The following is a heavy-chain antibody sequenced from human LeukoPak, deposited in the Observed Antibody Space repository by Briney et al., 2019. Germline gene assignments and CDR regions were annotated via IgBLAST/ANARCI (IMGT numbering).Heavy chain of an antibody. CDR3: ARDSGYGSGSYYLDY. J-gene: IGHJ4*02. Sequence: SETLSLTCTVSGGSISSYYWSWIRQPPGKGLEWIGYIYYSGSTNYNPSLKSRVTISVDTSKNQFSLKLSSVTAADTAVYYCARDSGYGSGSYYLDYWGQGTLVTVSS. CDR2: IYYSGST. V-gene: IGHV4-59*01. CDR1: GGSISSYY. D-gene: IGHD3-10*01.